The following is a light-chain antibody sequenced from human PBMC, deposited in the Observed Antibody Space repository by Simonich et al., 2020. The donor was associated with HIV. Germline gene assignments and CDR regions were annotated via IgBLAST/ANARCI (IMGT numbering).Light chain of an antibody. CDR2: GAS. J-gene: IGKJ4*01. CDR1: QSVSSN. Sequence: EIVMTQSPVTLSVSPGERATLSCRASQSVSSNLAWYQQKPDQAPRLLIYGASTRATGIPARFSGSGSGTDFTLTISYMQSEDFATYYCQQYNSYPLTFGGGTKVEIK. V-gene: IGKV3-15*01. CDR3: QQYNSYPLT.